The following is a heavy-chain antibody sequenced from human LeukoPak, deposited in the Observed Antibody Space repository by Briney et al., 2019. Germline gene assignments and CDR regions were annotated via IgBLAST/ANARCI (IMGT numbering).Heavy chain of an antibody. Sequence: SETLSLTCAVYGGSFSGYYWSWIRQPPGKGLEWIGEINHSGSTNYNPSLKSRVTISVDTSKNQFSLKLSSVTAADTAVYYCARAPNKHCSSTSCYTAFDIWGQGTMVTVSS. CDR3: ARAPNKHCSSTSCYTAFDI. D-gene: IGHD2-2*02. CDR1: GGSFSGYY. J-gene: IGHJ3*02. CDR2: INHSGST. V-gene: IGHV4-34*01.